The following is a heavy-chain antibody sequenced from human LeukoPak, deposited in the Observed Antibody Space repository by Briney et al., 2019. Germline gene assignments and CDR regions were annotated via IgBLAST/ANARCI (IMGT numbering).Heavy chain of an antibody. CDR1: GFALSTYS. J-gene: IGHJ4*02. D-gene: IGHD1-26*01. CDR3: ARVAGGSYHFDY. CDR2: ITSTSAYI. V-gene: IGHV3-21*01. Sequence: PGGSLRLSCAASGFALSTYSMNWVRQAPGKGLEWVSSITSTSAYIYYADSVKGRFTISRDNAKNSLYLQMNSLRAEDMAVYYCARVAGGSYHFDYWGQGALVTVSS.